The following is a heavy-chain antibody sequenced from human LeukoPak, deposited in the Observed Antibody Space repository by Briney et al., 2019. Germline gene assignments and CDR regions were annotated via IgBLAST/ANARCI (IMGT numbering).Heavy chain of an antibody. D-gene: IGHD3-9*01. CDR3: AKDPQYYDVLTGYPAFDY. J-gene: IGHJ4*02. CDR1: GFTFSSYA. Sequence: GGSLRLSCAASGFTFSSYAMSWVRQAPGKGLEWVSAISGSGGSTYYADSVKGRFTIPRDNSKNTLYLQMNSLRAEDTAVYYCAKDPQYYDVLTGYPAFDYWGQGTLVTVSS. CDR2: ISGSGGST. V-gene: IGHV3-23*01.